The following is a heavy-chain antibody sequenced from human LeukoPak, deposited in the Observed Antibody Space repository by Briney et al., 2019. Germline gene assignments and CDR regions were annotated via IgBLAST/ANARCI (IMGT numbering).Heavy chain of an antibody. V-gene: IGHV1-69*01. CDR1: GGTFSSYA. CDR3: ARGGTVTDYYYYVMDV. J-gene: IGHJ6*02. Sequence: SVKVSCKASGGTFSSYAISWVRQAPGQGLEWMGGIIPIFGTANYAQKFQGRVTITADESTSTAYMELSSLRSEDTAVYYCARGGTVTDYYYYVMDVWGQGTTVTVSS. D-gene: IGHD4-17*01. CDR2: IIPIFGTA.